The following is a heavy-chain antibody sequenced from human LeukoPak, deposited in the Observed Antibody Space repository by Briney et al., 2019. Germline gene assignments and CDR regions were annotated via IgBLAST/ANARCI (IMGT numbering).Heavy chain of an antibody. CDR1: GGSVSSGNYY. J-gene: IGHJ4*02. D-gene: IGHD6-13*01. CDR2: IYYSGST. V-gene: IGHV4-61*01. CDR3: ARMGSTNHDY. Sequence: SETLSLTCTVSGGSVSSGNYYWSWIRQPPGKGLEWIGNIYYSGSTNYNPSLKSRVIMSVDMSKNQFSLKLSSVTAADTAVYYCARMGSTNHDYWGQGTLVTVSS.